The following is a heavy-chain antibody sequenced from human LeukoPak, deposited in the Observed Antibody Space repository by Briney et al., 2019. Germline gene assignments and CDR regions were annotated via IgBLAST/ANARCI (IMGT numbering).Heavy chain of an antibody. CDR2: ISSSSYI. CDR3: AKDSPSRTATTEVPVDY. Sequence: GGSLRLSCAASGFSFRDYTMNWVRQAPGKGLEWVASISSSSYIYFANSVRGRFSISRDNAKNSLYLQMNSLRAEDTAVYYCAKDSPSRTATTEVPVDYWGQGTLVTVSS. CDR1: GFSFRDYT. V-gene: IGHV3-69-1*01. J-gene: IGHJ4*02. D-gene: IGHD1/OR15-1a*01.